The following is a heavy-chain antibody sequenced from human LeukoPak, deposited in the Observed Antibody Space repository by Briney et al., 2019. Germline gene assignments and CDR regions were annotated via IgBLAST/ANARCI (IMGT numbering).Heavy chain of an antibody. V-gene: IGHV3-7*01. CDR2: IRQDGSEK. Sequence: GGSLRLSCAASGFTFDDYGMSWVRQAPGKGLEWVANIRQDGSEKYYVDSVKGRFTISRDNAKNSLYLQMNSLRAEDTAVYYCARDFAVAGTATYYYYYMDVWGKGTTVTVSS. D-gene: IGHD6-19*01. CDR3: ARDFAVAGTATYYYYYMDV. CDR1: GFTFDDYG. J-gene: IGHJ6*03.